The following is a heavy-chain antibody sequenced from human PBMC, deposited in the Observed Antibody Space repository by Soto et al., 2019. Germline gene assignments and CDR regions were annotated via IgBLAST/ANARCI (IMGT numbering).Heavy chain of an antibody. CDR1: GGSFSGYY. J-gene: IGHJ3*02. CDR2: INHSGST. D-gene: IGHD7-27*01. CDR3: ARGGGTGDWTFDS. Sequence: SETLSLTCAVYGGSFSGYYWSWIRQPPGKGLEWIGEINHSGSTNYNPSLKSRVTISVDTSKNQFSLKLSSVTAADTAGYYCARGGGTGDWTFDSWGQGTMVTVSS. V-gene: IGHV4-34*01.